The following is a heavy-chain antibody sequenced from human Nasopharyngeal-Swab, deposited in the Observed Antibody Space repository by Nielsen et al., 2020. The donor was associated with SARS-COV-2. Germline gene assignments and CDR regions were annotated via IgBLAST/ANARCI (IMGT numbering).Heavy chain of an antibody. J-gene: IGHJ4*02. Sequence: ETLSLTCAASGFTFSNYAMYWVRQAPGKGREWVSSISSSSSYIYYADSVKGRFTISRDNAKNSLYLQMNSLRAEDTAVYYCARALPDTYCGGDCYYNWGQGTLVTVSS. D-gene: IGHD2-21*02. CDR3: ARALPDTYCGGDCYYN. V-gene: IGHV3-21*01. CDR2: ISSSSSYI. CDR1: GFTFSNYA.